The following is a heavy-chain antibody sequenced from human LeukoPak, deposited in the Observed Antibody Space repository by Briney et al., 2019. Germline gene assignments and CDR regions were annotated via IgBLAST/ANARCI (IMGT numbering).Heavy chain of an antibody. CDR1: GYTFTGYY. V-gene: IGHV1-2*02. Sequence: ASVNVSCKASGYTFTGYYMHWVRQAPGQGLEWMGWINPNSGGTSYAQKFQGRVTMTRDTSISTVYMELSRLRSDDTAVYYCARLKSTISSGWFDPWGQGTLVTVSS. CDR2: INPNSGGT. D-gene: IGHD6-6*01. CDR3: ARLKSTISSGWFDP. J-gene: IGHJ5*02.